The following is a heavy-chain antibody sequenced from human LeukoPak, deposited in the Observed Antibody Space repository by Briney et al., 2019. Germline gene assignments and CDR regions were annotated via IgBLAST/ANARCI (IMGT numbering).Heavy chain of an antibody. D-gene: IGHD2-2*01. V-gene: IGHV1-2*02. CDR2: INPNSGGT. CDR3: ARSVVVPAARDY. J-gene: IGHJ4*02. Sequence: ASVKDCCKASGYTFTGYYRHWVRQAPGQGLEWMGWINPNSGGTNYAQKFQGRVTMTRDTSISTAYMELSRLRSDDTAVYYCARSVVVPAARDYWGQGTLVTVSS. CDR1: GYTFTGYY.